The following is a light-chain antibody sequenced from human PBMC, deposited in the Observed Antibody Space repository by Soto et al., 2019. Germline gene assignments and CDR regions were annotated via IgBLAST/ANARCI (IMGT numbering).Light chain of an antibody. CDR3: SSYTITTALV. V-gene: IGLV2-14*01. Sequence: QSVLTQPASVSGSPGQSITISCTGTSRDVGGYNFVSWYQQHPGKAPKLMIYEVSSRPSGVSNRFSGSKSGNTASLTISGLQPEDEADYYCSSYTITTALVFGTGTKLTVL. CDR1: SRDVGGYNF. CDR2: EVS. J-gene: IGLJ1*01.